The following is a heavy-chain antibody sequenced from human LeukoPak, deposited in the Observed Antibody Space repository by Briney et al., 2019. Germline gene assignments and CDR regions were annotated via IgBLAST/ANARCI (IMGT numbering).Heavy chain of an antibody. J-gene: IGHJ6*03. CDR3: ARDGGGDYYYYMDV. V-gene: IGHV3-7*01. CDR2: IKQDGSEK. D-gene: IGHD2-15*01. CDR1: GFTFSSYW. Sequence: GGSLRLSCAASGFTFSSYWMSWVRQAPGKGLEWEDNIKQDGSEKYYVDSEKGRFTISRDNAKYSLYLQMNSLRAEDTAVYYCARDGGGDYYYYMDVWGKGTTVTVSS.